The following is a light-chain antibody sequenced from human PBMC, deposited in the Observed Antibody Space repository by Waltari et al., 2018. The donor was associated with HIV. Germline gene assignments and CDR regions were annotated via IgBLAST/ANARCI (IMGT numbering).Light chain of an antibody. Sequence: QSALTQPRSVSGSPGQSGTISCTGTNSDVGAYKYVSWYQQHRGKAPKLMIYDVSKRDSGVPDRFSGSKSGDTASLTISGLQAEDEGDYYCCSYATRYTWVFGGGTKLTVL. V-gene: IGLV2-11*01. CDR2: DVS. CDR1: NSDVGAYKY. J-gene: IGLJ3*02. CDR3: CSYATRYTWV.